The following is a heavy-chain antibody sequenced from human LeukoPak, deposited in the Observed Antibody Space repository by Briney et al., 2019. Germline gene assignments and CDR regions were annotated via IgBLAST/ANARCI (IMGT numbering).Heavy chain of an antibody. J-gene: IGHJ4*02. V-gene: IGHV3-48*04. CDR1: GFTFSSYS. D-gene: IGHD2-8*01. CDR2: ISSSGSTI. Sequence: GGSLRLSCAASGFTFSSYSMNWVRQAPGKGLEWVSYISSSGSTIYYADSVKGRFTIPRDNAKNSLFLQMSSLRAEDTAVYYCARERNGYYFDYWGQGTLVTVSS. CDR3: ARERNGYYFDY.